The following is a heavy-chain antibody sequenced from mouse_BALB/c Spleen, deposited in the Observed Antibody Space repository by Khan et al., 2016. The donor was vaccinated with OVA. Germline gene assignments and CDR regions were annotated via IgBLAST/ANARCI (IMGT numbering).Heavy chain of an antibody. CDR2: ISGDSSTI. Sequence: EVQLVESGGGLVQPGGSRKLSCAASGFTFSSYGMHWVRQDPEKGLEWVAYISGDSSTIYYTDTVKGRITISRDNPKNTLSLQMTSLMSEDTAIYYCATSNSYGYYFDYWGPGTTLPGSS. CDR1: GFTFSSYG. CDR3: ATSNSYGYYFDY. V-gene: IGHV5-17*02. J-gene: IGHJ2*01. D-gene: IGHD1-1*01.